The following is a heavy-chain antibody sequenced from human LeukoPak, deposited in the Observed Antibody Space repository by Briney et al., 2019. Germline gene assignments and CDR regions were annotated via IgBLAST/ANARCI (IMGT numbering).Heavy chain of an antibody. J-gene: IGHJ5*02. CDR1: GYTFTGYY. CDR3: ASKGYSSSWYSGWFDP. CDR2: INPNTGGT. V-gene: IGHV1-2*02. D-gene: IGHD6-13*01. Sequence: ASVKVSCKASGYTFTGYYVHWVRQAPGQGLEWMGWINPNTGGTNYAQKFQGRVTMTEDTSTDTAYMELSSLRSEDTAVYYCASKGYSSSWYSGWFDPWGQGTLVTVSS.